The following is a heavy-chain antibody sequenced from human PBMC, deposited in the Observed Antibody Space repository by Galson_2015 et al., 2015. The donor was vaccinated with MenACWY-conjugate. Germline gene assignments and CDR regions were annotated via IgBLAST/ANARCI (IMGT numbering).Heavy chain of an antibody. Sequence: SLRLSCAVSGFTFNSYWVHWVRQAPGKELIWVSRISPDGSATYYADSLKGRFTISRDNAKNTLFLQMNSLGVEDTAIYYCTSGLSPSYGYFDPWGQGTLVTVSS. CDR1: GFTFNSYW. CDR2: ISPDGSAT. D-gene: IGHD2/OR15-2a*01. V-gene: IGHV3-74*01. CDR3: TSGLSPSYGYFDP. J-gene: IGHJ5*02.